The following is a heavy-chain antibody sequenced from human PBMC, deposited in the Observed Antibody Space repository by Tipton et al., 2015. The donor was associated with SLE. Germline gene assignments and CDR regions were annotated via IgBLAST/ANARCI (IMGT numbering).Heavy chain of an antibody. Sequence: LVKPSQTVTLTCTFSGFSLTKSGVGVGWIRQPPGKALEWLALIYWNDDEYYSPSLKSRLTITKDTSKNQVVLTMTDMDPVDTGMYYCAHRLVGLLTAKPHRGVFDPWGQGTLVTVSS. CDR3: AHRLVGLLTAKPHRGVFDP. CDR2: IYWNDDE. D-gene: IGHD2-21*01. CDR1: GFSLTKSGVG. J-gene: IGHJ5*02. V-gene: IGHV2-5*01.